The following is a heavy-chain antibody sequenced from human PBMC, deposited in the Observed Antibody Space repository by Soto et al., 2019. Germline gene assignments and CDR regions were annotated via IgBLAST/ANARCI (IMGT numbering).Heavy chain of an antibody. CDR3: ARGSLYGSGSYYMDV. J-gene: IGHJ6*03. D-gene: IGHD3-10*01. CDR2: INHSGST. V-gene: IGHV4-34*01. CDR1: GGSFSGYY. Sequence: PSETLSLTCAVYGGSFSGYYWSWIRQPPGKGLEWIGEINHSGSTNYNPSLKSRVTISVDTSKNQFSLKLSSVTAADTVVYYCARGSLYGSGSYYMDVWGKGTTVTVSS.